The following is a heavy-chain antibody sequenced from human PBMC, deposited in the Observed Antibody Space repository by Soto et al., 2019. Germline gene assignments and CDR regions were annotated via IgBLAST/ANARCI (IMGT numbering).Heavy chain of an antibody. D-gene: IGHD2-15*01. CDR3: ARVSSSIVVVPDYGMDV. CDR2: ISGKNGNT. Sequence: QVQLVQSGVEVKKPGASVQVSCKASGYTFISHGISWVRQAPGQGLEWMGWISGKNGNTNYAQKLQGRVTLTTDTSTSTAYMELRSLRSDYTAVYYCARVSSSIVVVPDYGMDVWGQGTTVTVSS. V-gene: IGHV1-18*04. J-gene: IGHJ6*02. CDR1: GYTFISHG.